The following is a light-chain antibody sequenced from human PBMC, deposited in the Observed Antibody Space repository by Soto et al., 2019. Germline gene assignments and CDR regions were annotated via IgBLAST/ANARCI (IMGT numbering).Light chain of an antibody. CDR1: SSDVGGYYY. V-gene: IGLV2-14*01. J-gene: IGLJ7*01. CDR2: QVS. Sequence: QSVLTQPASVSGSPGQSITISCTGTSSDVGGYYYVSWYQHHPGKAPKLMIYQVSNRPSGVSNRFSGSKSGNTASLTISGLQAEDEADYYCSSYTSSSTWVFGGGTQLTVL. CDR3: SSYTSSSTWV.